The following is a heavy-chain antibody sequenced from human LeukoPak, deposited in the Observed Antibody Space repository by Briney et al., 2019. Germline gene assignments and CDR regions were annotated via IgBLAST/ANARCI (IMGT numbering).Heavy chain of an antibody. J-gene: IGHJ6*02. V-gene: IGHV3-33*08. CDR3: ARDERTVVTLYYYYYYGMDV. CDR1: GFTFSSYA. D-gene: IGHD4-23*01. Sequence: PGGSLRLSCAASGFTFSSYAMSWVRQATGKGLEWVAVIWYDGSNKYYADSVKGRFTISRDNSKNTLYLQMNSLRAEDTAVYYCARDERTVVTLYYYYYYGMDVWGQGTTVTVSS. CDR2: IWYDGSNK.